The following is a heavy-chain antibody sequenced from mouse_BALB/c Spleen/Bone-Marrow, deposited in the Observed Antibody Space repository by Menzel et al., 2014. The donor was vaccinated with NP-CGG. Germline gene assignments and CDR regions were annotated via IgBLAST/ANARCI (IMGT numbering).Heavy chain of an antibody. V-gene: IGHV1S81*02. Sequence: VKLVDSGAELVKPGASVKLSCKASGYTFTSYYMYWVKQRPGQGLEWIGGINPNNGDTNFSETFKSKATLTVDKSSSTAYMQLSSLTSEDSAVYYCTRRDYWGQGTTLTVSS. J-gene: IGHJ2*01. CDR3: TRRDY. CDR1: GYTFTSYY. CDR2: INPNNGDT.